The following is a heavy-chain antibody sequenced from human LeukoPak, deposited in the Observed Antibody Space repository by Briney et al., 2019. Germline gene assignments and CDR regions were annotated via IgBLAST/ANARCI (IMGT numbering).Heavy chain of an antibody. J-gene: IGHJ4*02. CDR1: GGSISSYY. CDR2: INHSGST. V-gene: IGHV4-34*01. CDR3: ARGGVLLWFGEFYYFDY. D-gene: IGHD3-10*01. Sequence: SETLSLTCTVSGGSISSYYWSWIRQPPGKGLEWIGEINHSGSTNYNPSLKSRVTISVDTSKNQFSLKLSSVTAADTAVYYCARGGVLLWFGEFYYFDYWGQGTLVTVSS.